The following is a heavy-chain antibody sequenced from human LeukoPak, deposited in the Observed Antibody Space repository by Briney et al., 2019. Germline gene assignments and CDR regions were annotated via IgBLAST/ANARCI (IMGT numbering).Heavy chain of an antibody. D-gene: IGHD6-19*01. CDR1: GFTFSSYG. V-gene: IGHV3-33*06. CDR2: IWYDGSNK. CDR3: AKDLWSSAH. Sequence: PGGSLRLSCAASGFTFSSYGMHWVRQAPGKGLEWVAVIWYDGSNKYYADSVKGRFTISRDNSKNTLYLQMNSLRAEDTAVYYCAKDLWSSAHWGQGTLVTVSS. J-gene: IGHJ4*02.